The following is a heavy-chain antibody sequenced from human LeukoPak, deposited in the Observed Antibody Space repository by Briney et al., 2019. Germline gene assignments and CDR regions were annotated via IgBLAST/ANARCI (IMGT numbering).Heavy chain of an antibody. Sequence: SGTLSLTCTVSGASISSGGYYWSWIRQHPGKGLEWIGYIYYSGTTYYNPSLKSRVTISVDASENQFSLKLTSVTAADTAVYYCARDGISYGIDYWGQGTLVTVSS. V-gene: IGHV4-31*03. CDR1: GASISSGGYY. J-gene: IGHJ4*02. CDR2: IYYSGTT. CDR3: ARDGISYGIDY. D-gene: IGHD5-18*01.